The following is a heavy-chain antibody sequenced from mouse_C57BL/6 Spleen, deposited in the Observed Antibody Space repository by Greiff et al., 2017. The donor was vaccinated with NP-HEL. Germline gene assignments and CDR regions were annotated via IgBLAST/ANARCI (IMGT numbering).Heavy chain of an antibody. CDR2: IDPSDSYT. D-gene: IGHD1-1*01. J-gene: IGHJ3*01. CDR3: ARDYGSSYERFAY. Sequence: VQLQQPGAELVMPGASVKLSCKASGYTFTSYWMHWVKQRPGQGLEWIGEIDPSDSYTNYNQKFKGKSTLTVDKSSSTAYMQLSSLTSEDSAVYYCARDYGSSYERFAYWGQGTLVTVSA. CDR1: GYTFTSYW. V-gene: IGHV1-69*01.